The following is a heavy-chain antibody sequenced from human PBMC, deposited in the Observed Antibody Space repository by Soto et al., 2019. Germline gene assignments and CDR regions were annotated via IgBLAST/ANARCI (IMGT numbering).Heavy chain of an antibody. D-gene: IGHD1-20*01. Sequence: SETLSLTCAVYGGSFGSYYWSWIRQPPGKGLEWIGEINHSGSTNYNPSLKSRVTISVDTSKNQFSLKLSSVTAADTAVYYCARGPWGYNWNYYGYWGQGTLVTVSS. CDR3: ARGPWGYNWNYYGY. J-gene: IGHJ4*02. CDR1: GGSFGSYY. CDR2: INHSGST. V-gene: IGHV4-34*01.